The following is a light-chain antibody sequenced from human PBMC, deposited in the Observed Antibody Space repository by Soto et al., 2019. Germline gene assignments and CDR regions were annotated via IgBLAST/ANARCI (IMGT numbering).Light chain of an antibody. J-gene: IGLJ1*01. CDR1: SSNIGSNT. CDR3: VAWDDSLYV. V-gene: IGLV1-44*01. Sequence: QSVLTQPPSASGTPGQRVTISCSGSSSNIGSNTVNWYQQLPGTAPKLLIYSNNQRPSGVPDRFSGSKSGTSASLAISGLQSEDEAEYFCVAWDDSLYVFGTGTKLTVL. CDR2: SNN.